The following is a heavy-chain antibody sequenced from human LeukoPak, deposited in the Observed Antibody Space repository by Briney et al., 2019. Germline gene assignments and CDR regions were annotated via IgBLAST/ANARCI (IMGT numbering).Heavy chain of an antibody. CDR2: ISSNGGST. V-gene: IGHV3-64*04. Sequence: GGSLRLSCSASGFTFSSYAMHWVRQAPGKGLEYVSAISSNGGSTYYADSVKGRFTISRDNSKNTLYLQMNSLRAEDTAVYYCATGGVIITNFDCWGQGTLVTVSS. D-gene: IGHD3-10*01. CDR1: GFTFSSYA. CDR3: ATGGVIITNFDC. J-gene: IGHJ4*02.